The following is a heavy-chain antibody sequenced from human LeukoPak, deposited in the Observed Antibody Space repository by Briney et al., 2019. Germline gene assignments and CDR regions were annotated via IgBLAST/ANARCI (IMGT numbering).Heavy chain of an antibody. D-gene: IGHD2-2*01. Sequence: PGGSLRLSCAVSGFTVSSIYMTWVRQAPGKGLEWVSSIYSDGNTYYADSVKGRFTISRDNSKNTLYLQMNSLRAEDTAVYYCARDYCSSTSCLFDYWGQGTLVTVSS. V-gene: IGHV3-53*01. J-gene: IGHJ4*02. CDR3: ARDYCSSTSCLFDY. CDR2: IYSDGNT. CDR1: GFTVSSIY.